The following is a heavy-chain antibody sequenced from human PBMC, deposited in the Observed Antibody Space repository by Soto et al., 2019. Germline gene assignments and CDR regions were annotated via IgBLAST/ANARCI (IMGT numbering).Heavy chain of an antibody. D-gene: IGHD3-22*01. Sequence: SVKVSCKASGGTFSSYAISWVRQAPGQGLEWMGGIIPIFGTANYAQKFQGRVTITADESTSTAYMELSSLRSEDTAVYYCARDISHYYDSSGYPNWFDPWGQGTLVTVSS. J-gene: IGHJ5*02. CDR2: IIPIFGTA. CDR1: GGTFSSYA. CDR3: ARDISHYYDSSGYPNWFDP. V-gene: IGHV1-69*13.